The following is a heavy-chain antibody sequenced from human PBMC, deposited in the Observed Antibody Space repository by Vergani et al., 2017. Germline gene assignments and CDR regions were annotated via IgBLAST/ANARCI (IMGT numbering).Heavy chain of an antibody. D-gene: IGHD3-10*01. CDR1: GFTFSSYA. J-gene: IGHJ5*02. CDR2: ISGSGGST. CDR3: AKSPLWFGELS. V-gene: IGHV3-23*01. Sequence: EVQLLESGGSLKQPGGSVRLSCAASGFTFSSYAMSWVRQAPGRGLEWVSAISGSGGSTYYADSVKGRFTISRDNSKNTLYLQMNSLRAEDTAVYYCAKSPLWFGELSWGQGTLVTVSS.